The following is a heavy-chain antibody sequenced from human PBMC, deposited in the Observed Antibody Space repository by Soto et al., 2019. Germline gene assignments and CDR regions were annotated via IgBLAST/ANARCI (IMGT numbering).Heavy chain of an antibody. CDR1: GGTFSSYA. V-gene: IGHV1-69*13. J-gene: IGHJ4*02. CDR3: ACNYLGSGEDYFDY. CDR2: IIPIFGTA. D-gene: IGHD1-7*01. Sequence: ASVKVSCKASGGTFSSYAISWVRQAPGQGLEWMGGIIPIFGTANYAQKFQGRVTITADESTSTAYMELNSLRAEDTAVYYCACNYLGSGEDYFDYWGQGTLVTVSS.